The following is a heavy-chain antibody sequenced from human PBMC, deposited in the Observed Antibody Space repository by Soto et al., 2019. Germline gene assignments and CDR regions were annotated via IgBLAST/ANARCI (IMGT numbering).Heavy chain of an antibody. Sequence: QVQLVQSGAEVKKPGASVKVSCKVSGYTLTELSMHWVRQAPGKGLEWMGGFDPEDGETIYAQKFQGRVTMTEDTSTDTAYMELSSLISEDTAVYYCATELGRVVVTGDYYYYYGMDVWGQGTTVTVSS. CDR1: GYTLTELS. V-gene: IGHV1-24*01. CDR2: FDPEDGET. CDR3: ATELGRVVVTGDYYYYYGMDV. J-gene: IGHJ6*02. D-gene: IGHD2-15*01.